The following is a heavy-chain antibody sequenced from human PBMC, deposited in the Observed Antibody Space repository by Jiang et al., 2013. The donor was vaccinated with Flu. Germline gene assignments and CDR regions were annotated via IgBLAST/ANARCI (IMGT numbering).Heavy chain of an antibody. CDR1: GFTFSTYA. J-gene: IGHJ4*02. Sequence: VQLLESGGGLVQPGGSLRLSCAASGFTFSTYAMTWVRQAPGEGLEWVSTISSSGGNTYYAGSVKGRFTISRDNSKNTLYLQMNSLRAEDTAVYFCANRGNYASGSRLFDSWGQGTLVTVSS. CDR3: ANRGNYASGSRLFDS. V-gene: IGHV3-23*01. D-gene: IGHD3-10*01. CDR2: ISSSGGNT.